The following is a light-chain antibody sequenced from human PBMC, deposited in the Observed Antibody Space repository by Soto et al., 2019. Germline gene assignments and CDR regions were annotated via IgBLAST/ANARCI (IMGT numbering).Light chain of an antibody. V-gene: IGKV3-15*01. CDR3: QEYSKWPLFT. J-gene: IGKJ3*01. Sequence: EIVVTQSPGILSVSPGDRATLSCRASQSVGRNVAWYQRKPGQAPTLLIYAASTRATGLPARFSGSGSGTDFTLTISSLQSEDFAVYYCQEYSKWPLFTFGPGTRVVIK. CDR2: AAS. CDR1: QSVGRN.